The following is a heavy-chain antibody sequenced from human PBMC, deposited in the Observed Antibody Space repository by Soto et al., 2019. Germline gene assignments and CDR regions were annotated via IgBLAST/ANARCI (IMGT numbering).Heavy chain of an antibody. Sequence: HPGGSLRLSCQASGFNFDNYGMHWVRQAPGKGLEWVAVITYDGSFQYYADSVKGRFTISRDNSKNTLSLHLNTLKPEDTAVYHCAKDRVGGTFYTPLAFWGQGTLVNVS. CDR1: GFNFDNYG. CDR3: AKDRVGGTFYTPLAF. J-gene: IGHJ4*02. CDR2: ITYDGSFQ. D-gene: IGHD1-7*01. V-gene: IGHV3-30*18.